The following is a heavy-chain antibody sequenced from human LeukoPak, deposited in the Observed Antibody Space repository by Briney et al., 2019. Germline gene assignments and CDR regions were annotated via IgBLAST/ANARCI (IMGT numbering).Heavy chain of an antibody. J-gene: IGHJ3*02. V-gene: IGHV3-7*01. CDR3: ARAKGAAFDI. D-gene: IGHD1-26*01. Sequence: TGGSLRLSCAASGFTFSIYAMSWVRQAPGKGLEWVANIKQDGSEKYYVDSVKGRFTISRDNAKNSLYLQMNSLRAEDTAVYYCARAKGAAFDIWGQGTMVTVSS. CDR2: IKQDGSEK. CDR1: GFTFSIYA.